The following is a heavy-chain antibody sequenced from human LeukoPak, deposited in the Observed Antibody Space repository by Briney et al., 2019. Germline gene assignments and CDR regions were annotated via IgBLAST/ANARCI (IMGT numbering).Heavy chain of an antibody. CDR1: GGSISSYY. D-gene: IGHD3-22*01. CDR3: AGASYDSSGVH. J-gene: IGHJ4*02. CDR2: IYYSGST. V-gene: IGHV4-59*01. Sequence: SETLSLTCTVSGGSISSYYWSWIRQPPGKGLEWIGHIYYSGSTNYNPSLKSRVTISVDTSKNQFSLKLSSVTAADTAVYYCAGASYDSSGVHWGQGTLVTVSS.